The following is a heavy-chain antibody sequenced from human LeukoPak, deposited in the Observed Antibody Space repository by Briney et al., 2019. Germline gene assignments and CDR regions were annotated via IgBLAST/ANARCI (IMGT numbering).Heavy chain of an antibody. CDR2: FDPEDGET. CDR3: ATDRPYYNDSSGYYYFDS. CDR1: GYTLTELS. V-gene: IGHV1-24*01. J-gene: IGHJ4*02. Sequence: ASVKVSCKVSGYTLTELSMHWVRQAPGKGLEWMGGFDPEDGETIYAQKFQGRVTMTEDTSTDTAYMELSSLRSEDTAVYYCATDRPYYNDSSGYYYFDSWAREPWSPSPQ. D-gene: IGHD3-22*01.